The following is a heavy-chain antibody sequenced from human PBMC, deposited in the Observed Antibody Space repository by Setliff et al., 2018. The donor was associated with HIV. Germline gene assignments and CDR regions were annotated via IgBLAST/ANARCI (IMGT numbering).Heavy chain of an antibody. CDR2: IYYSGRT. CDR3: ARGMIVATITNFYYYMDV. CDR1: GGPISSYY. J-gene: IGHJ6*03. Sequence: SETLSLTCSVSGGPISSYYWSWIRQPPGKGLEWIGYIYYSGRTNYNPSLKSRVTMSVDTSNNQFSLKLSSVTAADTAVYYCARGMIVATITNFYYYMDVWGKGTTVTVSS. V-gene: IGHV4-59*12. D-gene: IGHD5-12*01.